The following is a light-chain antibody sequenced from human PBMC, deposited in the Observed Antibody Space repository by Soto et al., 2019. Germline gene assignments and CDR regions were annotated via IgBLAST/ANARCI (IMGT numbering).Light chain of an antibody. CDR2: DAS. CDR3: QQRSKWPRT. J-gene: IGKJ1*01. CDR1: QSVTSSY. V-gene: IGKV3-11*01. Sequence: IVLTQSPVTLVLSRGDRATLSCRASQSVTSSYLAWYQQKPGKAPRLLIYDASNRATGIPARLSGSGYGTDFTLTISSLEPDDFAVYYCQQRSKWPRTFGQGTKV.